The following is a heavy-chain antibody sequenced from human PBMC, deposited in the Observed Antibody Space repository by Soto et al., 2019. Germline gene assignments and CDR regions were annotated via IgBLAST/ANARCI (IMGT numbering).Heavy chain of an antibody. CDR3: ARGFGGDGYNLYFDY. V-gene: IGHV5-51*01. CDR2: IYPGDSDT. J-gene: IGHJ4*02. D-gene: IGHD3-10*01. CDR1: GYSFTSYW. Sequence: GESLKISCKGSGYSFTSYWIGWVRQMPGKGLEWMGIIYPGDSDTRYSPSFQGQVAISADKSISTAYLQWSSLKASDTAMYYCARGFGGDGYNLYFDYWGQGTLVTSPQ.